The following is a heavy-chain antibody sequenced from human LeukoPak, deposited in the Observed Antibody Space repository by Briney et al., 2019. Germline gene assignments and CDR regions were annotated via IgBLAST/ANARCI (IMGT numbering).Heavy chain of an antibody. J-gene: IGHJ4*02. V-gene: IGHV3-21*01. CDR3: ARYGVSSSTSYIDF. CDR1: GFSFSTYA. CDR2: VTSDSAYI. Sequence: GGSLRLSCAASGFSFSTYAMNWVRQAPGEGLKWVSCVTSDSAYIYYADSVRRRFTIPRDNAKNSLYLQMNSLRAEDTAVYYCARYGVSSSTSYIDFWGQGTLVTVSS. D-gene: IGHD2-2*01.